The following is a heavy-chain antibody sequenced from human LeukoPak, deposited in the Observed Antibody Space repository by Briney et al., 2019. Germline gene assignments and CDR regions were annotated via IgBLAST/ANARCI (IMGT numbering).Heavy chain of an antibody. J-gene: IGHJ4*02. V-gene: IGHV3-48*01. D-gene: IGHD4-23*01. CDR2: ISSSSSTI. CDR3: ARLDGGGYFDY. Sequence: GGSLRLSCAASGFTFSSYSMNWVRQAPGKGLEWVSYISSSSSTIYYVDSVKGRFTISRDNSKNTVYLQMNSLRAEDTAVYYCARLDGGGYFDYWGQGTLVTVSS. CDR1: GFTFSSYS.